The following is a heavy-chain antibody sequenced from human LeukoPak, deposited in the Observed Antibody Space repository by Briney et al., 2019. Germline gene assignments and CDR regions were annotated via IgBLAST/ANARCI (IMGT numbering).Heavy chain of an antibody. Sequence: PGGSLRLSCAASGFTFSSYAMSWVRQAPGKGLEWVSAISGSGGSTYYADSVKGRFTISRDNSKNTLYLQMNSLRAEDTAVYYCARYIAAAGTGIDYWGQGTLVTVSS. J-gene: IGHJ4*02. D-gene: IGHD6-13*01. CDR2: ISGSGGST. CDR1: GFTFSSYA. V-gene: IGHV3-23*01. CDR3: ARYIAAAGTGIDY.